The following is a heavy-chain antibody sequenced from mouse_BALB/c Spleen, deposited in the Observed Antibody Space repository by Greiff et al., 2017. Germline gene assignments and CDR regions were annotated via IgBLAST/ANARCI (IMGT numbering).Heavy chain of an antibody. CDR2: IYPGDGDT. CDR1: GYTFTSYW. J-gene: IGHJ4*01. CDR3: ARFYDGYYSYAMDY. D-gene: IGHD2-3*01. Sequence: QVQLQQSGAELARPGASVKLSCKASGYTFTSYWMQWVKQRPGQGLEWIGAIYPGDGDTRYTQKFKGKATLTADKSSSTAYMQLSSLASEDSAVYYCARFYDGYYSYAMDYWGQGTSVTVSS. V-gene: IGHV1-87*01.